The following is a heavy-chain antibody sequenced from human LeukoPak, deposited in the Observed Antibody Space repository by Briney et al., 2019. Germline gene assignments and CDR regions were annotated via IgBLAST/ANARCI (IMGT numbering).Heavy chain of an antibody. CDR2: INWNRGGI. CDR1: GFTFYDYA. D-gene: IGHD6-19*01. CDR3: ARDVAVAGTENAY. V-gene: IGHV3-9*01. Sequence: GRSLRLSCAASGFTFYDYAMYWVRDAPGKGLEWVSGINWNRGGIEYADSVEGRFTISRDNAKNSLYLQMNSLRAEDTAVYYCARDVAVAGTENAYWGQGTLVTVSS. J-gene: IGHJ4*02.